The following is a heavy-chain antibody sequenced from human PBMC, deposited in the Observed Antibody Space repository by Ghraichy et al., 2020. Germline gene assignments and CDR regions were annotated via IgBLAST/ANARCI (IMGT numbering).Heavy chain of an antibody. J-gene: IGHJ6*02. CDR1: GYTFSDSV. CDR2: ITAYNGHT. Sequence: ASVKVSCKASGYTFSDSVIMWVRQAPGQGLECMGWITAYNGHTNYALKFRGRVTMTTDTSTRTAYMELRSLRSDDTATYYCARAMGMLGPTPFGMDVWGQGTTVTVSS. D-gene: IGHD1-26*01. CDR3: ARAMGMLGPTPFGMDV. V-gene: IGHV1-18*01.